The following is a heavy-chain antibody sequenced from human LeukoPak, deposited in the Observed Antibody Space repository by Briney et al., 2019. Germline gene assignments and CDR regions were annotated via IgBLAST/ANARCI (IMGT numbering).Heavy chain of an antibody. Sequence: GGSLRLSCAASGFIFSDYGMSWVRQAPGKGLEWVSGISASGASAYYSDSVRGRFTISRDKYKKMLYLQMNSLRAEDTAMYYCAKGDCSSTNCYPDYWGQGILVTVSS. J-gene: IGHJ4*02. CDR3: AKGDCSSTNCYPDY. CDR1: GFIFSDYG. CDR2: ISASGASA. D-gene: IGHD2-2*01. V-gene: IGHV3-23*01.